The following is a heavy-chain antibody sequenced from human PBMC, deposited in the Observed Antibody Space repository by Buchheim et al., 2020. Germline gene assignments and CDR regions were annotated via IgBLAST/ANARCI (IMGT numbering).Heavy chain of an antibody. D-gene: IGHD1-26*01. CDR1: GFSFSKSA. J-gene: IGHJ4*02. CDR2: ISYDGSYE. Sequence: QVQLVESGGGVVQPGKSLRLSCVASGFSFSKSAMHWVRQAPGKGLEWVAVISYDGSYEYYVDSVKGRFTISRDNSKNRLYLQMKSLRVEDTAMYYCAKVRGSYLEDYWGQGTL. V-gene: IGHV3-30*18. CDR3: AKVRGSYLEDY.